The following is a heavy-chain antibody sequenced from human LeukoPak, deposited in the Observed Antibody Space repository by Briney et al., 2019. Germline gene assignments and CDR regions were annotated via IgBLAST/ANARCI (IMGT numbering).Heavy chain of an antibody. J-gene: IGHJ4*02. Sequence: GESLKISCKGSGYSFTSYWIGWVRQMPGKGLEWMGIIYPGDSDTRYSPSFQGQVTISADKSISTAYLQWSSLKASDTAMYYCARRGVIAVAGTPLYYFDYWGQGTLVTVSS. CDR2: IYPGDSDT. CDR1: GYSFTSYW. CDR3: ARRGVIAVAGTPLYYFDY. D-gene: IGHD6-19*01. V-gene: IGHV5-51*01.